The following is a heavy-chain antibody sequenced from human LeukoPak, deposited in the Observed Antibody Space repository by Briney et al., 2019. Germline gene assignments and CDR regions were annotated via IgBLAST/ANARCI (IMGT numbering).Heavy chain of an antibody. D-gene: IGHD1-26*01. V-gene: IGHV3-21*01. J-gene: IGHJ3*02. CDR3: ARDGNDAFDI. Sequence: GGSLRLSCAASGFTFSSYSMNWVRQAPGKGLEWVSSISSSSSYIYYADSVKGRFTISRANAKNSLYLQMNSLRAEDTAVYYCARDGNDAFDIWGQGTMVTVSS. CDR1: GFTFSSYS. CDR2: ISSSSSYI.